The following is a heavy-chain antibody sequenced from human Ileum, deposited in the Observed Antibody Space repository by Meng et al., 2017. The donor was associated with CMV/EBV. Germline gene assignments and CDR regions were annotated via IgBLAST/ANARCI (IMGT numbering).Heavy chain of an antibody. CDR2: ISGSGRST. Sequence: CARTWVRQVPGKGLERGSGISGSGRSTYYADSVKGRFTIFRDNSNNTLFLQMNSLRAEDTAIYYCAKDKFCCSGSSCYEGCPYYFGYWGQGTLVTVSS. D-gene: IGHD2-2*01. CDR1: CA. CDR3: AKDKFCCSGSSCYEGCPYYFGY. V-gene: IGHV3-23*01. J-gene: IGHJ4*02.